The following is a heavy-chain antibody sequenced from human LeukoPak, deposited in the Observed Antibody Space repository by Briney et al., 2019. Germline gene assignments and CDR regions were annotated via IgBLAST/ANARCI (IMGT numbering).Heavy chain of an antibody. CDR2: IYYSGST. CDR1: GGSISSGGYY. CDR3: AGDAFGKKGGLSPWYFDL. D-gene: IGHD3-3*02. J-gene: IGHJ2*01. V-gene: IGHV4-31*03. Sequence: PSETLSLTCTVSGGSISSGGYYWSWIRQHPGKGLEWIGYIYYSGSTYYNPSLKSRVTISVDTSKNQFSLKLSSVTAADTAVYYCAGDAFGKKGGLSPWYFDLWGRGTLVTVSS.